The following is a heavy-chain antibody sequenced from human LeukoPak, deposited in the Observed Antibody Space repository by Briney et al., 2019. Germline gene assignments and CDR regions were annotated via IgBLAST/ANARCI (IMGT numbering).Heavy chain of an antibody. D-gene: IGHD1-26*01. CDR1: GFTFSRYW. J-gene: IGHJ4*02. V-gene: IGHV3-7*01. CDR2: IKTDGSQI. Sequence: GGSLRLSCVASGFTFSRYWMTWGRQAPGKGLEWVANIKTDGSQIYYVDSVKGRFTISRDNAKNSLYLQLTRLRAADTAVSYCARDLTWETYWGQGTLVTVSS. CDR3: ARDLTWETY.